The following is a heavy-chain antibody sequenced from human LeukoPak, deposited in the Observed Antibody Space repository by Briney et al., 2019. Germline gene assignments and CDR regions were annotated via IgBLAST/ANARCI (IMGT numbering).Heavy chain of an antibody. D-gene: IGHD6-6*01. CDR3: APSTEYSSSLGA. V-gene: IGHV3-23*01. J-gene: IGHJ5*02. CDR1: GFTFSSYA. CDR2: ISGSGGST. Sequence: GGSLRLSCAASGFTFSSYAMSWVRQAPGKGLEWVSAISGSGGSTYYADSVKGRFTISRDNPKNTLYLQMNSLRAEDTAVYYCAPSTEYSSSLGAWGQGTLVTVSS.